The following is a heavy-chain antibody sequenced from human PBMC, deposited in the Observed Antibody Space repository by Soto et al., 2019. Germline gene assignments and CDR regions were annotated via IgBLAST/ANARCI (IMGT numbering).Heavy chain of an antibody. V-gene: IGHV3-73*02. D-gene: IGHD2-2*01. CDR1: GFTFSGSA. Sequence: EVQLVESGGGLVQPGGSLKLSCAASGFTFSGSAMHWVRQASGKGLEWVGRIRSKANSYATAYAASVKGRFTISRDDSKDTAYLQMNSLKTEDTAVYYCTTYPPGVVPAAIFFQHWGQGTLVTVSS. J-gene: IGHJ1*01. CDR2: IRSKANSYAT. CDR3: TTYPPGVVPAAIFFQH.